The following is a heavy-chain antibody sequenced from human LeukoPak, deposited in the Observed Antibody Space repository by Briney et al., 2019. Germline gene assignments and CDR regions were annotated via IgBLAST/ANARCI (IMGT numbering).Heavy chain of an antibody. J-gene: IGHJ4*02. CDR2: IYYSGST. CDR1: GGSISSYY. Sequence: SKTLSLTCTVSGGSISSYYWSWIRQPPGKGLEWIGYIYYSGSTNYNPSLKSRVTISVDTSKNQFSLKLSSVTAADTAVYYCVGEKWLRSSAFDYWGQGTLVTVSS. V-gene: IGHV4-59*01. D-gene: IGHD5-12*01. CDR3: VGEKWLRSSAFDY.